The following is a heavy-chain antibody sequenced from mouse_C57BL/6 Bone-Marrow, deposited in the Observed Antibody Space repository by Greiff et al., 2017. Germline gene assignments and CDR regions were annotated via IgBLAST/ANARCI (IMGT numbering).Heavy chain of an antibody. CDR2: IYPSDSET. J-gene: IGHJ2*01. CDR1: GYTFTSYW. CDR3: ARSDYDGSGDY. V-gene: IGHV1-61*01. Sequence: QVQLQQPGAELVRPGSSVKLSCKASGYTFTSYWMDWVKQRPGQGLEWIGNIYPSDSETHYNQKFKDKATLTVDKSSSTAYMQLSSLTSEDSAVYSSARSDYDGSGDYWGQGTALTVSS. D-gene: IGHD1-1*01.